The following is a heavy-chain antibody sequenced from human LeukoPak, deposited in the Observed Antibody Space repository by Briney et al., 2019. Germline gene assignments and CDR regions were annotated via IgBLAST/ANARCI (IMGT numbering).Heavy chain of an antibody. V-gene: IGHV3-23*01. CDR3: ARDRGAMGRFDY. J-gene: IGHJ4*02. Sequence: GGSLRLSCAASGFTFSSYAMSWVRQAPGKGLEWVSAISGSGGSTYYADSVKGRFTISRDNSKNTLYLQMNSLRAEDTAVYYCARDRGAMGRFDYWGQGTLVTVSS. CDR1: GFTFSSYA. CDR2: ISGSGGST. D-gene: IGHD5-18*01.